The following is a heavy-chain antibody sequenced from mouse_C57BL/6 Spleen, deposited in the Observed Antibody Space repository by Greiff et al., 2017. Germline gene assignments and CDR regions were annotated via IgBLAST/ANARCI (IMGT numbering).Heavy chain of an antibody. CDR3: ARLTTVVATHYYAMDY. CDR2: IDPNSGGT. V-gene: IGHV1-72*01. CDR1: GYTFTSYW. Sequence: QVQLQQPGAELVKPGASVKLSCKASGYTFTSYWMPWVKQRPGRGLEWIGRIDPNSGGTKYNEKFKSKATLTVDKPSSTAYMQLSSLTSEDSAVYYCARLTTVVATHYYAMDYWGQGTSVTVSS. D-gene: IGHD1-1*01. J-gene: IGHJ4*01.